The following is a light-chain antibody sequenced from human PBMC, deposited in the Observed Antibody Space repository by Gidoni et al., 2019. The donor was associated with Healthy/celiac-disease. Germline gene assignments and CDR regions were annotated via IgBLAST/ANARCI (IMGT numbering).Light chain of an antibody. CDR3: AAWDDSLSGHVV. CDR2: RNN. J-gene: IGLJ2*01. V-gene: IGLV1-47*01. Sequence: QSVLTQPPSASGTPGQRVTISCSGSSSTIGSNYVYWYQQLPGPAPKLLIYRNNQRPSGVPDRFSGSKSGTSASLAISGLRSEDEADYYCAAWDDSLSGHVVFGGGTKLTVL. CDR1: SSTIGSNY.